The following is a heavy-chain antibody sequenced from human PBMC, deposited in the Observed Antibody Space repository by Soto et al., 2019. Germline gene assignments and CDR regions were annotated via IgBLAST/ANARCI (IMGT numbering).Heavy chain of an antibody. Sequence: SETLSLTCAVSGGSISSGGYSWSWIRQPPGKGLEWIGYIYHSGSTYYNPSLKSRVTISVDRSKNQFSLKLSSVTAADTAVYYFARIPSPWGQGTLVTVSS. CDR3: ARIPSP. V-gene: IGHV4-30-2*01. CDR1: GGSISSGGYS. J-gene: IGHJ5*02. CDR2: IYHSGST. D-gene: IGHD2-21*01.